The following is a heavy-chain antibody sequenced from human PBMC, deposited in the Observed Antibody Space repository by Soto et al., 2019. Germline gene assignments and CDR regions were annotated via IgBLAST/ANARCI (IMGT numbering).Heavy chain of an antibody. Sequence: SQTLSLTCAISGDSVSSISASWNWIRQSPSRGLEWLGRTYYRSKWTNDYAVSVKGRITINPDTSKNQFSLQLTSVTPEDTAMYYCVRGYSSSFDYWGQGTLVTVSS. J-gene: IGHJ4*02. CDR2: TYYRSKWTN. CDR3: VRGYSSSFDY. D-gene: IGHD2-15*01. CDR1: GDSVSSISAS. V-gene: IGHV6-1*01.